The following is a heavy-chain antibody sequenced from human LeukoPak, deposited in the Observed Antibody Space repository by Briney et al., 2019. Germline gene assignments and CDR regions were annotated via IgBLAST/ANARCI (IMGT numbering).Heavy chain of an antibody. V-gene: IGHV1-46*01. Sequence: ASVKVSCKASGYTFTNSYIHWVRQAPGQGFQWMGLINPGGGNTNYAQNFQGRLTMTRDTSTTTVYMELSGLRSEDTAIYYCARIRDGYNDAYDIWGQGTVVTVPS. D-gene: IGHD5-24*01. CDR3: ARIRDGYNDAYDI. J-gene: IGHJ3*02. CDR2: INPGGGNT. CDR1: GYTFTNSY.